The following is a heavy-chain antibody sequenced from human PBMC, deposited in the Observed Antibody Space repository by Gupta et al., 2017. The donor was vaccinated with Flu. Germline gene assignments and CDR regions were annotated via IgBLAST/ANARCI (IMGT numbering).Heavy chain of an antibody. CDR3: ATLYSYGSEVDY. CDR1: ISSSNYY. J-gene: IGHJ4*02. CDR2: IYYTGST. V-gene: IGHV4-39*01. Sequence: ISSSNYYWGWSRQSPGKGLEWIGTIYYTGSTYYNPSLKSRVTISVDTSMNQFSLTVSSVTAADTATYYCATLYSYGSEVDYWGQGTLVTVSS. D-gene: IGHD5-18*01.